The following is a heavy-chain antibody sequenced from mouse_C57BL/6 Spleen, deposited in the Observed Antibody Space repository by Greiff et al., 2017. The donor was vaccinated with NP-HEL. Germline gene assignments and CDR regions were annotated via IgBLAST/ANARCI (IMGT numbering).Heavy chain of an antibody. J-gene: IGHJ4*01. CDR3: GSGTTGGGAMDY. CDR1: GYPFSSYW. CDR2: IYPGDGDT. Sequence: VQLQQSGAELVKPGASVKISCKASGYPFSSYWMNWVKQRPGKGLGWIGQIYPGDGDTNYNGKFKGKATLTADKSSSTAYMQLSSLTSEDSAVYCCGSGTTGGGAMDYWGQGTSVTVSS. V-gene: IGHV1-80*01. D-gene: IGHD1-1*01.